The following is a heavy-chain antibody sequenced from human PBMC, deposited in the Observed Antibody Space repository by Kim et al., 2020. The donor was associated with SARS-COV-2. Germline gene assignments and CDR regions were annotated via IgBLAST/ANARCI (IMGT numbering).Heavy chain of an antibody. J-gene: IGHJ3*02. CDR2: IYYSGST. CDR3: ASPGDSGSYSAFDI. V-gene: IGHV4-59*01. D-gene: IGHD1-26*01. Sequence: SETLSLTCTVSGGSISSYYWSWIRQPPGKGLEWIGYIYYSGSTNYNPSLKSRVTISVDTSKNQFSLKLSSVTAADTAVYYCASPGDSGSYSAFDIWGQGTMVTVSS. CDR1: GGSISSYY.